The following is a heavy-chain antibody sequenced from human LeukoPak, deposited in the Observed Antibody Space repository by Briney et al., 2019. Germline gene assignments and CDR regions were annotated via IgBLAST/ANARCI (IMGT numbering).Heavy chain of an antibody. CDR3: ARGGYSFDY. V-gene: IGHV3-7*01. CDR1: GFSLSGYW. J-gene: IGHJ4*02. D-gene: IGHD5-18*01. CDR2: LHADGVEQ. Sequence: GGSLRLSCAASGFSLSGYWMTWVRRAPGKGLEWVARLHADGVEQNYVDSVTGRFTMSRDNAKNSLDLQMNSLRVEDTAVYYCARGGYSFDYLGQGTLVAVSS.